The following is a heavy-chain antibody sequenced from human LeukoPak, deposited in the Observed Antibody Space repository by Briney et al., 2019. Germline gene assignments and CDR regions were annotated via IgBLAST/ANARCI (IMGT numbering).Heavy chain of an antibody. CDR3: AREAYSSSWYRGGNWFDP. CDR2: TYYRSKWYN. J-gene: IGHJ5*02. V-gene: IGHV6-1*01. CDR1: GDSVSSHSAA. D-gene: IGHD6-13*01. Sequence: SQTLSLTCVISGDSVSSHSAAWNCIRQSPSRGLEWLGRTYYRSKWYNDYAVSVKSRITINPDTSKNQFSLQLNSVTPEDTAVYYCAREAYSSSWYRGGNWFDPWGQGTLVTVSS.